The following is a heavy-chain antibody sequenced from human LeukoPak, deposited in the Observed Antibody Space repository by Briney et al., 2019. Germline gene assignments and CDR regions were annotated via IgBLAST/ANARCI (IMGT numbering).Heavy chain of an antibody. D-gene: IGHD1-26*01. CDR2: IIPIFGTA. J-gene: IGHJ4*02. Sequence: PVKVSCKASGGTFSGYAISWVRQAPGQGVEWMGGIIPIFGTANYAQKFQGRVTITTDESTSTAYMELSSLRSEDTAVYYCARVRSGFPDYWGQGTLVTVSS. CDR1: GGTFSGYA. CDR3: ARVRSGFPDY. V-gene: IGHV1-69*05.